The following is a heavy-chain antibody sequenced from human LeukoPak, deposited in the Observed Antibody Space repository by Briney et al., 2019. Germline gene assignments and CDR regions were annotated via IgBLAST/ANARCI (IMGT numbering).Heavy chain of an antibody. Sequence: ASVKVSCKASGYTFTGYYMHWVRQAPGQGLEWMGWINPNSGGTNYAQKFQGRVTMTRDTSTSTVYMELSSLRSEDTAVYYCARELVGATGDYWGQGTLVTVSS. CDR3: ARELVGATGDY. CDR1: GYTFTGYY. CDR2: INPNSGGT. D-gene: IGHD1-26*01. J-gene: IGHJ4*02. V-gene: IGHV1-2*02.